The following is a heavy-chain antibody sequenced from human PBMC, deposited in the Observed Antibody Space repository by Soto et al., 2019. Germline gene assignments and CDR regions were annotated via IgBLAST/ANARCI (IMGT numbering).Heavy chain of an antibody. V-gene: IGHV3-48*02. CDR1: GFTFSSYS. J-gene: IGHJ6*02. Sequence: QPGGSLRLSCAASGFTFSSYSMNWVRQAPGKGLEWVSYISSSSSTIYYADSVKGRFTISRDNAKNSLYLQMNSLRDEDTAVYYCARDKRLVVVPAAYYYYYYGMDVWGQGTTVTVSS. CDR3: ARDKRLVVVPAAYYYYYYGMDV. CDR2: ISSSSSTI. D-gene: IGHD2-2*01.